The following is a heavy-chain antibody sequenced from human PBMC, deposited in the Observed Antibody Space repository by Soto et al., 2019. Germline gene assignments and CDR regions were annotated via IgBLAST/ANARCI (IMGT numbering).Heavy chain of an antibody. V-gene: IGHV3-15*07. Sequence: GGSLRLSCAASGVTFSNAWMNWVRQAPGKGLEWVGRIKSKTDGGTTDYAAPVKGRFTISRDDSKNTLYLQMNSLKTEDTAVYYCTPTLFPGVPTHPSGFAPWGQGTLVPVSS. J-gene: IGHJ5*02. CDR2: IKSKTDGGTT. CDR3: TPTLFPGVPTHPSGFAP. D-gene: IGHD1-1*01. CDR1: GVTFSNAW.